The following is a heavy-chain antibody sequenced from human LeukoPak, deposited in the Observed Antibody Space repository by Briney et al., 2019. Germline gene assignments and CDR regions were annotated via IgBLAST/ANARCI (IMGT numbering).Heavy chain of an antibody. J-gene: IGHJ6*02. CDR1: GGSISSYY. V-gene: IGHV4-59*08. CDR2: IYYSGST. Sequence: PSETLSLTCTVSGGSISSYYWSWIRQPPGKGLEWIGYIYYSGSTNYNPSLKSRVTISVDTSKNQFSLKLSSVTAADTAVYYCARLPLGYCSGGSCSAVYHYYGMDVWGQGTTVTVSS. D-gene: IGHD2-15*01. CDR3: ARLPLGYCSGGSCSAVYHYYGMDV.